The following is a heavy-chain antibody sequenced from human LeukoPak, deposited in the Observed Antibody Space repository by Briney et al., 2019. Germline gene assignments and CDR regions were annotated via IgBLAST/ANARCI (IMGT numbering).Heavy chain of an antibody. CDR1: GGSISSSSYY. Sequence: SETLSLTCTVSGGSISSSSYYWGWIRQPPGKGLEWIGSIYYSGSTYYNPSLKSRVTISVDTSKNQFSLKLSSVTAADTAVYYCARLSGSYYFDFWGQGTLVTVSS. J-gene: IGHJ4*02. CDR2: IYYSGST. V-gene: IGHV4-39*01. D-gene: IGHD1-26*01. CDR3: ARLSGSYYFDF.